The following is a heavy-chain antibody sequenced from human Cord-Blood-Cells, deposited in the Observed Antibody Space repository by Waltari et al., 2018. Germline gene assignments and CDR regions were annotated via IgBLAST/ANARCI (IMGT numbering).Heavy chain of an antibody. Sequence: QLQLQESGPGLVKPSETMSLTCTVSGCSISSSSYYWGWIRQPPGKGLEWIGSIYYSGITYYNPSLKSRVTISVDTSKNQFSLKLSSVTAADTAVYYCATMLYYDILTGYFDYWGQGTLVTVSS. CDR1: GCSISSSSYY. V-gene: IGHV4-39*01. CDR3: ATMLYYDILTGYFDY. J-gene: IGHJ4*02. CDR2: IYYSGIT. D-gene: IGHD3-9*01.